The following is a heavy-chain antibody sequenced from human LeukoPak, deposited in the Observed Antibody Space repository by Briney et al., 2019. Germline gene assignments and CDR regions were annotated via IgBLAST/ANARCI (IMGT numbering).Heavy chain of an antibody. D-gene: IGHD3-22*01. CDR2: VSAHNGHT. V-gene: IGHV1-18*01. Sequence: GASVTVSRKPSSYTFTSYGISWVRQAPGQGVEWVGWVSAHNGHTNYAQKVQGRITMSTDTSKSTAYMKLTSMISDDTAVYYCARDYYDSSGRFDYWGQGTLVTVSS. J-gene: IGHJ4*02. CDR3: ARDYYDSSGRFDY. CDR1: SYTFTSYG.